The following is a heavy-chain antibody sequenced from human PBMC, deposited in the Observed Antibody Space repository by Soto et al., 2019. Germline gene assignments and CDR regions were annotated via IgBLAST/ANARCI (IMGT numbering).Heavy chain of an antibody. D-gene: IGHD6-13*01. CDR3: AKDRDSQQLVRLENFDY. CDR2: ISGSGGST. Sequence: GGSLRLSCAASGFTFSSYAMSWVRQAPGKGLEWVSAISGSGGSTYYADSVKGRFTISRDNSKNTLYLQMNSLRAEDTAVYYCAKDRDSQQLVRLENFDYWGQGTLVTVSS. V-gene: IGHV3-23*01. CDR1: GFTFSSYA. J-gene: IGHJ4*02.